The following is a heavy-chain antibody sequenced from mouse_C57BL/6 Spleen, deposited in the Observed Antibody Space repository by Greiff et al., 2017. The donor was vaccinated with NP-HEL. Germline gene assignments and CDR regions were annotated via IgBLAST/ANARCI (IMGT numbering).Heavy chain of an antibody. Sequence: VQLQQSGAGLARPGASVKLSCTASGYTFTSYGIRWVRQSTGQGLEWIGEIYTRSGNTTYNEKFKGKATLTADKSSNTAYMQLRSLTSEDAAVYFCGKGGCDYYCSPYAMDYWGQGTSVTVSS. CDR2: IYTRSGNT. J-gene: IGHJ4*01. D-gene: IGHD1-1*01. CDR3: GKGGCDYYCSPYAMDY. CDR1: GYTFTSYG. V-gene: IGHV1-81*01.